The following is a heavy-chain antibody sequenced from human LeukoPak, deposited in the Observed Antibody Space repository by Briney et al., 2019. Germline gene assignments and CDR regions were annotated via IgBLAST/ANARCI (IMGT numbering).Heavy chain of an antibody. Sequence: RPGGSLRLSCAASGFTFSSYAMSWVRQAPGKGLEWVAFIRYDGSNKYYADSVKGRFTISRDNSKNTLYLQMNSLRAEDTAVYYRAKDHSITMTNFDYWGQGTLVTVSS. D-gene: IGHD3-22*01. CDR1: GFTFSSYA. CDR3: AKDHSITMTNFDY. CDR2: IRYDGSNK. V-gene: IGHV3-30*02. J-gene: IGHJ4*02.